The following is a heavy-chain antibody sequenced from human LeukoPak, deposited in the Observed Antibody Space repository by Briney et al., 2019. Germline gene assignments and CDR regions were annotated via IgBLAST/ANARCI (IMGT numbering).Heavy chain of an antibody. CDR1: GFTFSSYG. CDR3: ARQDYYDFWSGYSYYFDY. J-gene: IGHJ4*02. Sequence: GGSLRLSCAASGFTFSSYGMHWVRQAPGKGLEWVAVIWYDGSNKYYADSVKGRFTISRDNSKNTLYPQMNSLRAEDTAVYYCARQDYYDFWSGYSYYFDYWGQGTLVTVSS. V-gene: IGHV3-33*01. D-gene: IGHD3-3*01. CDR2: IWYDGSNK.